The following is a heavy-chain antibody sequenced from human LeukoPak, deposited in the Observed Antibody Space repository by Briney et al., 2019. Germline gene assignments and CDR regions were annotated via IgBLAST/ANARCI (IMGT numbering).Heavy chain of an antibody. CDR2: IRYDGSNK. CDR1: GFTFSSHG. Sequence: QPGGSLRLSCAASGFTFSSHGMHWVRQAPGKGLEWVAFIRYDGSNKNYADSVKGRFTISRDNSKSTLYLQMNSLKPDDTAMYYRAKSIPAIAVAVSTRQWGQGTLVTVSS. D-gene: IGHD6-19*01. CDR3: AKSIPAIAVAVSTRQ. V-gene: IGHV3-30*02. J-gene: IGHJ4*02.